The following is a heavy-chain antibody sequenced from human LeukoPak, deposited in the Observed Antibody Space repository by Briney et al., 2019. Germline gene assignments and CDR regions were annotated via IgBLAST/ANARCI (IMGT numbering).Heavy chain of an antibody. D-gene: IGHD2-2*01. Sequence: PSETLSLTCAVYGGSFSGYYWSWIRQPPGEGLEWIREINHSGSTNYNPSLKSRVTISVDTSKNQFSLKLSSVTAADTAVYYCARYCSSTSCLDAFDIWGQGTMVTVSS. CDR3: ARYCSSTSCLDAFDI. CDR2: INHSGST. J-gene: IGHJ3*02. CDR1: GGSFSGYY. V-gene: IGHV4-34*01.